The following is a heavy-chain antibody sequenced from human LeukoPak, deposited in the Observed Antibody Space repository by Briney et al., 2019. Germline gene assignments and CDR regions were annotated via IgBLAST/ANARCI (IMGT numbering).Heavy chain of an antibody. CDR3: AKGDYSSSYYYMDV. CDR2: ISWYSGSI. D-gene: IGHD4-11*01. V-gene: IGHV3-9*01. CDR1: GFTFDDYA. J-gene: IGHJ6*03. Sequence: GRSLRLSCAASGFTFDDYAMHWVRPAPGKGLEWVSGISWYSGSIGYADSVKGRFTISRDNAKNSLYLQMNSLRAEDTALYYCAKGDYSSSYYYMDVWGKGTTVTVSS.